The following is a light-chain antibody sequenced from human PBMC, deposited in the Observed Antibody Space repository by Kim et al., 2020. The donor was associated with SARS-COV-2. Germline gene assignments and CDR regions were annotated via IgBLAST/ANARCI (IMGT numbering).Light chain of an antibody. J-gene: IGKJ5*01. CDR3: QQRHSWPLT. V-gene: IGKV3-11*01. Sequence: EIVLTQSPATLSLSPGERATLSCRASQSVSSYLAWYQQRPGQNPRLLIYDASTRATGIPARFSGSGSGTDFTLTISRLEPEDFAVYYCQQRHSWPLTFGQGTRLEIK. CDR2: DAS. CDR1: QSVSSY.